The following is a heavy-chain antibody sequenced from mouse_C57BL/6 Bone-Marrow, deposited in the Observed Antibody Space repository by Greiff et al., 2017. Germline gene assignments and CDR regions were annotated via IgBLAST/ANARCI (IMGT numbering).Heavy chain of an antibody. CDR3: ARPGTGGAWFAY. Sequence: EVMLVESGGGLVQPGGSLKLSCAASGFTFSDYYMYWVRQTPEKRLEWVAYISNGGGSTYYPDTVKGSFTISRDNAKNTLYLQMSRLKSEDTAMYYCARPGTGGAWFAYWGQGTLVTVSA. J-gene: IGHJ3*01. D-gene: IGHD4-1*01. CDR2: ISNGGGST. CDR1: GFTFSDYY. V-gene: IGHV5-12*01.